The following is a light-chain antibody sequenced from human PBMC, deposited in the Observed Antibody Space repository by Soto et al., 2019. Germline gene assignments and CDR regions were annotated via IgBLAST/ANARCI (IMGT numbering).Light chain of an antibody. V-gene: IGKV1-5*01. J-gene: IGKJ3*01. CDR1: QSINNW. CDR3: QQYNTYPFT. Sequence: DIQMTQSPSTLSASVGDRVTITCRASQSINNWLAWYQQKPGKAPNLLIYDASSLQSGVPSRFSGSGSGTEFTLTISSLQPDDFATYYCQQYNTYPFTFGPGTQVDIK. CDR2: DAS.